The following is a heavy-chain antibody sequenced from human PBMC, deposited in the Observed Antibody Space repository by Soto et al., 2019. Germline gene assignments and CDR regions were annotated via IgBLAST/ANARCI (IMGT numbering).Heavy chain of an antibody. CDR2: ISYDGSNK. CDR1: GFTFSSYA. D-gene: IGHD3-22*01. CDR3: ARDFFRSAYYYDSSGRDY. Sequence: GGSLRLSCAASGFTFSSYAMHWVRQAPGKGLECVSVISYDGSNKYYADSVKGRFTISRDNSKNTLYLQMNSLRAEDTAVYYCARDFFRSAYYYDSSGRDYWGQGTLVTVSS. V-gene: IGHV3-30-3*01. J-gene: IGHJ4*02.